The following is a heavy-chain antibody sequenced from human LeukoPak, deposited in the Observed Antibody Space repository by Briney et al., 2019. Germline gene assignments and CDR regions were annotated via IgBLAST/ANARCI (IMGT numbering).Heavy chain of an antibody. CDR3: ARDWGSGNSYYFDY. J-gene: IGHJ4*02. D-gene: IGHD3-10*01. CDR1: GFTFSTYG. CDR2: IWYDGSNK. V-gene: IGHV3-33*01. Sequence: GRSLRLSCAASGFTFSTYGMHWVRQAPGKGLEWVAVIWYDGSNKYYADSVKGRFTISRDNSKNTLYLQMDSLRAEDTAVYYCARDWGSGNSYYFDYWGPGTLFTVSS.